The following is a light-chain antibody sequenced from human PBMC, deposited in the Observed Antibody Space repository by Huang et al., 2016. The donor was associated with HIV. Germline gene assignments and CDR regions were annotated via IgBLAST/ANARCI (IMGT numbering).Light chain of an antibody. Sequence: IQLTQSPSSLSASVGDRVTITCRASQGIRYNLAWYQQKPGKAPRLLIYSASTLQSGVPSRFSGSGSGADFTLTISSLQPEDFATYYCQQLNTYPITFGQGTRLEIK. CDR3: QQLNTYPIT. CDR1: QGIRYN. V-gene: IGKV1-9*01. J-gene: IGKJ5*01. CDR2: SAS.